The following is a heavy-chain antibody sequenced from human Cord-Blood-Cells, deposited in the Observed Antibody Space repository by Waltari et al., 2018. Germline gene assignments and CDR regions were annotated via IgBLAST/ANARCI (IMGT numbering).Heavy chain of an antibody. D-gene: IGHD6-6*01. CDR3: ARSRNFDY. Sequence: QLQLQESGPGLVKPSETLSLTCTVPGGSISSSSYYWGWIRQPPGKGLEWIGSIYYSGSTYYDPSRKSRVTISGDTSKNQFSLKLSSVTAADTAVYYGARSRNFDYWGQGTLVTVSS. CDR2: IYYSGST. V-gene: IGHV4-39*01. J-gene: IGHJ4*02. CDR1: GGSISSSSYY.